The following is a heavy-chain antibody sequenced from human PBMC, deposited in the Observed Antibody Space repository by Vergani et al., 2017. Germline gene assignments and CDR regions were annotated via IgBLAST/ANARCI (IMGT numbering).Heavy chain of an antibody. CDR2: IYYNGST. V-gene: IGHV4-59*11. CDR1: GGSISSHY. CDR3: AGGSYGSAHR. D-gene: IGHD3-10*01. J-gene: IGHJ4*02. Sequence: QVQLQESGPGLVKPSETLSLTCTVSGGSISSHYWSWIRQPPGQGLEWIGYIYYNGSTNYNPPLKSRVTISVDTSKNQFSLTLSCVTAADTAVYYCAGGSYGSAHRWGQGTLVTVSS.